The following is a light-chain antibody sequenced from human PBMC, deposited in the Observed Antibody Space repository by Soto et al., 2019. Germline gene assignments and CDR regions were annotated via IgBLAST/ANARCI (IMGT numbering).Light chain of an antibody. V-gene: IGLV2-14*03. Sequence: QSVLTQPASVSGSPGQSITISCTGTSSDVGGYNSVSWYQHHPGKAPKLMIYDVSNRSSGVSSRFSGSKSDNTDSLTISGRQAADEADYYCKSYTSRSTYVFGTGTKLTVL. CDR1: SSDVGGYNS. CDR3: KSYTSRSTYV. J-gene: IGLJ1*01. CDR2: DVS.